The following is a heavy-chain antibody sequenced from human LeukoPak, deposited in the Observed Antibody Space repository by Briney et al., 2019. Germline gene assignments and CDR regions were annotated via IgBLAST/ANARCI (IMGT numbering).Heavy chain of an antibody. CDR3: ARGHYDVLTSSYKWTPDY. V-gene: IGHV3-21*01. D-gene: IGHD3-9*01. CDR1: GFTFNTFN. J-gene: IGHJ4*02. CDR2: INSGGDYK. Sequence: GGSLRLSCAPSGFTFNTFNMNWFRQAPGKGLEWVSSINSGGDYKYYADSVKGRFTTSRDNAKNSLSLQLSSLRVEDTAIYYCARGHYDVLTSSYKWTPDYWGQGTLVTVSS.